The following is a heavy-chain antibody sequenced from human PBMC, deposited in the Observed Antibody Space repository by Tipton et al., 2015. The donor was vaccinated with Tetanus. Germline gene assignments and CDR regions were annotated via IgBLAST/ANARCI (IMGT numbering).Heavy chain of an antibody. Sequence: QLVQSGAEVKKAGESLKISCKGFGYTFISYWIGRVRQMPGKGLEWMGIIHPGDSDTRYSPSFQGQVTISADKSISTAYLQWSSLRASDSAMYYCARHTSGSYHAPFDYWGQGTLVTVSS. CDR1: GYTFISYW. J-gene: IGHJ4*02. CDR2: IHPGDSDT. D-gene: IGHD1-26*01. CDR3: ARHTSGSYHAPFDY. V-gene: IGHV5-51*01.